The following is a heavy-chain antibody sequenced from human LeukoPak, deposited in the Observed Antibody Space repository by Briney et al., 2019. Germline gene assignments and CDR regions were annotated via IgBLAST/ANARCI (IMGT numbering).Heavy chain of an antibody. V-gene: IGHV1-18*01. D-gene: IGHD6-19*01. J-gene: IGHJ4*02. CDR3: ARDPSYSSGWYIYFDY. CDR2: ISTYNGDT. CDR1: GYAFKRYG. Sequence: ASVKVSCKASGYAFKRYGISWVRQAPGQGLEWMGWISTYNGDTNYAQNFKGRVTMTTDASTSTAYMELRSLRSDDTAVYYCARDPSYSSGWYIYFDYWGQGTLVTVSS.